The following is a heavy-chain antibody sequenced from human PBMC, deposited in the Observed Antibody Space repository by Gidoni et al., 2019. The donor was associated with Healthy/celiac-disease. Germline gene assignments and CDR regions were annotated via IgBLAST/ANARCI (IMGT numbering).Heavy chain of an antibody. V-gene: IGHV1-18*01. CDR3: ARDWSRVVPAAMVSFGGADAFDI. Sequence: QVQLVQSGAEVKKPGASVKVSCTASGYTFTSYGISWVRQAPGQGLEWMGWISAYNGNTNYAQKLQGRVTMTTDTSTSTAYMELRSLRSDDTAVYYCARDWSRVVPAAMVSFGGADAFDIWGQGTMVTVSS. CDR2: ISAYNGNT. J-gene: IGHJ3*02. D-gene: IGHD2-2*01. CDR1: GYTFTSYG.